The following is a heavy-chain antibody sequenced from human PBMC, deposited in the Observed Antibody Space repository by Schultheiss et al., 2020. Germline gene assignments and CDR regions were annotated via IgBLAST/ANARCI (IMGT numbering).Heavy chain of an antibody. CDR1: GFTFSGYG. Sequence: GGSLRLSCAASGFTFSGYGMHWVRQSPGKGLEWVALISYDGSNKYYADSVGGRFPISRDNSKNTLYLQMNSLRAEDTAVYYCASNGGSGRALYFDYWGQGTLVNVSS. V-gene: IGHV3-30*03. CDR2: ISYDGSNK. J-gene: IGHJ4*02. D-gene: IGHD2-15*01. CDR3: ASNGGSGRALYFDY.